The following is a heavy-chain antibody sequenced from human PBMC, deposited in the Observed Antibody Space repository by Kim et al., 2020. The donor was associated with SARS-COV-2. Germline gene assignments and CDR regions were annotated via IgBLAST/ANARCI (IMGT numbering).Heavy chain of an antibody. CDR2: IHFTGST. D-gene: IGHD4-17*01. J-gene: IGHJ4*02. CDR1: SASLDSGAYY. V-gene: IGHV4-39*01. Sequence: SETLSLTCTVSSASLDSGAYYWGWIRQSPGKGLEWIGNIHFTGSTYYNPSLKSRVTMSVDTSKNQFSLKVTSVTAADTALYFCTRHYGSVSDYWGQGTL. CDR3: TRHYGSVSDY.